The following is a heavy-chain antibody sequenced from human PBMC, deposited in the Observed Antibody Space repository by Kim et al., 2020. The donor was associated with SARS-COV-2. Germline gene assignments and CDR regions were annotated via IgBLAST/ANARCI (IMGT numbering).Heavy chain of an antibody. Sequence: SSYIYNANSVKGRFTISRDNVKNSLDLQMNSLRAEDTAVYYCARSFGSDDHWGQGTLVTVSS. J-gene: IGHJ4*02. CDR3: ARSFGSDDH. CDR2: SSYI. V-gene: IGHV3-21*06. D-gene: IGHD3-10*01.